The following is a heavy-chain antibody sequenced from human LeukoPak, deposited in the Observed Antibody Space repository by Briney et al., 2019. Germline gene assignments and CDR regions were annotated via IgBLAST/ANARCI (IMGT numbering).Heavy chain of an antibody. V-gene: IGHV3-74*01. Sequence: PGGSLRLSCAASGFTFSSYWMHWVRQAPGKGLVWVSRINSDGSSTSYADSVKGRLTISRDNSKNTLYLQKNSLRAEDTAVYYCAKDRSYDFWSGRTFDYWGQGTLVTVSS. CDR3: AKDRSYDFWSGRTFDY. CDR1: GFTFSSYW. D-gene: IGHD3-3*01. J-gene: IGHJ4*02. CDR2: INSDGSST.